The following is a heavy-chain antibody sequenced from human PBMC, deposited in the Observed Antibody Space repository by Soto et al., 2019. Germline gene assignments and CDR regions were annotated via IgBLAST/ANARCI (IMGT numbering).Heavy chain of an antibody. Sequence: GGSLRLSCAASGFTFTSYWMNWVRQAPGKGLVWVSRINSDGSATGYVDSVKGRFTISRDNAKNTLYLQMNSLRAEDTAVYYCARRDQIAYYYGMDVWGQGTTVTVSS. CDR3: ARRDQIAYYYGMDV. D-gene: IGHD2-21*01. CDR1: GFTFTSYW. J-gene: IGHJ6*02. CDR2: INSDGSAT. V-gene: IGHV3-74*01.